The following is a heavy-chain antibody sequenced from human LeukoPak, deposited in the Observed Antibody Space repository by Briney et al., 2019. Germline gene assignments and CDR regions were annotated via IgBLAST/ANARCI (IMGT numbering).Heavy chain of an antibody. V-gene: IGHV1-8*01. CDR1: GYTFTSYD. CDR2: MNPNSGNT. Sequence: ASVKVSCKASGYTFTSYDINWVRKATGQGLEWMGWMNPNSGNTGYAQKFQGGVTMTRNTSISTAYMELSSLRSEDTAVYYCARASTMVRGFPGYWGQGTLVTVSS. CDR3: ARASTMVRGFPGY. J-gene: IGHJ4*02. D-gene: IGHD3-10*01.